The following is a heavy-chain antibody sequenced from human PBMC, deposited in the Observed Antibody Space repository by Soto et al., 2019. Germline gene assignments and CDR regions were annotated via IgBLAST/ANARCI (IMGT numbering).Heavy chain of an antibody. Sequence: GASVKVTCKASGYTFTSYGISRVRQAPGQGLEWMGWTSAYNGNTNYAQKLQGRVTMTTDTSTSTAYMELRSLRSDDTAVYYCAKAPVVVVAATGFSYGMDVWGQGTTVTVSS. D-gene: IGHD2-15*01. V-gene: IGHV1-18*04. J-gene: IGHJ6*02. CDR2: TSAYNGNT. CDR3: AKAPVVVVAATGFSYGMDV. CDR1: GYTFTSYG.